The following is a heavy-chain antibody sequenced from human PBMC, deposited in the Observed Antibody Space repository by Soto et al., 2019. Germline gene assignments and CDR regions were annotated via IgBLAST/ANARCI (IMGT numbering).Heavy chain of an antibody. V-gene: IGHV3-7*01. D-gene: IGHD3-9*01. CDR1: XXXXXXXX. Sequence: ESGGGLVQPGGSLRLSCXAXXXXXXXXXXXXXXXXPGKGLEWVANIKQEGSEKYYVDSVKGRFTISRDNAKNSLYLQMNSLRAEDTAVYYCARVLTGAFDYWGQGTLVTVSS. CDR3: ARVLTGAFDY. CDR2: IKQEGSEK. J-gene: IGHJ4*02.